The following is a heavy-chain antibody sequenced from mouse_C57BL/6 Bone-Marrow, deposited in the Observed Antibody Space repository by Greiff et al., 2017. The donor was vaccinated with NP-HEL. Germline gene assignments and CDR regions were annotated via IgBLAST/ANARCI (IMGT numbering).Heavy chain of an antibody. J-gene: IGHJ2*01. D-gene: IGHD1-1*01. CDR1: GYTFTSYW. CDR2: IDPSDSYT. CDR3: AREVYYYATYYFDY. Sequence: QVQLQQPGAELVMPGASVKLSCKASGYTFTSYWMHWVKQRPGQGLEWIGEIDPSDSYTNYNQKFKGKSTLTVDKSSSTAYMQLSSLTSEDSAVYYSAREVYYYATYYFDYWGQGTTLTVSS. V-gene: IGHV1-69*01.